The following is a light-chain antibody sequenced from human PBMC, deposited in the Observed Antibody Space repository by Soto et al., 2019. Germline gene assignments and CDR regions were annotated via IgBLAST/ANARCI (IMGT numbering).Light chain of an antibody. V-gene: IGLV2-14*03. CDR3: ISYTKWPSYL. J-gene: IGLJ1*01. CDR1: SSDIGSYNR. CDR2: AVS. Sequence: QSALAQPASVSGSPGQSITISCSGTSSDIGSYNRVAWYQKFPGKSPKLMIYAVSDRPPGVSDRFSGSKSGITAFLTISGLKTDIVADYHRISYTKWPSYLFGAGTMV.